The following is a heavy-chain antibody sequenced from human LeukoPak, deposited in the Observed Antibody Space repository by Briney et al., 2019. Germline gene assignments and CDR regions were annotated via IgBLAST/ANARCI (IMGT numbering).Heavy chain of an antibody. D-gene: IGHD3-3*01. V-gene: IGHV3-23*01. CDR3: ARDRYDFWSGHPIFFDY. CDR1: GFTFSSYA. J-gene: IGHJ4*02. Sequence: GGSLRLSCAASGFTFSSYAMSWVRQAPGKGLEWVSAISGSGGSTYYADSVKGRFTISRDNSKNTLYLQMNSLRAEDTAVYYCARDRYDFWSGHPIFFDYWGQGTLVTVSS. CDR2: ISGSGGST.